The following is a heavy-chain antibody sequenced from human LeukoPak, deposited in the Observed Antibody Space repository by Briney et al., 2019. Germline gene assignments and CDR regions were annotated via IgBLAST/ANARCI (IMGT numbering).Heavy chain of an antibody. CDR1: GFTFSSYG. CDR2: IRYDGSNK. D-gene: IGHD3-9*01. V-gene: IGHV3-30*02. Sequence: GGSLRLSCAASGFTFSSYGMHWVRQAPGKGLEWVAFIRYDGSNKYYADSVKGRFTISRDNSKNTLYLQMNSLRAEETAVYYCAKLVLRYFDWLMDYWGQGTLVTVSS. J-gene: IGHJ4*02. CDR3: AKLVLRYFDWLMDY.